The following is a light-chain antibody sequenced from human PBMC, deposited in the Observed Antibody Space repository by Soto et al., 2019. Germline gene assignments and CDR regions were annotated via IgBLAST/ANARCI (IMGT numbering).Light chain of an antibody. V-gene: IGLV2-11*01. CDR3: CSYAGSYTHV. CDR1: SSDVGTYTY. CDR2: DVI. J-gene: IGLJ1*01. Sequence: QSALTQPRSVSGSPGQSVTISCTGTSSDVGTYTYVSWYQQHPGKAPKLIIYDVIKRPSGVPDRFSGSKSGNTASLTISGLQAEDEDDYYCCSYAGSYTHVFGTGTKLTVL.